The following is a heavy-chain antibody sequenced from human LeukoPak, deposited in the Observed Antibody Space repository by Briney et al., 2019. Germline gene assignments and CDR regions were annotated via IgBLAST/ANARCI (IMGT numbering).Heavy chain of an antibody. CDR2: ISAYNGNT. Sequence: ASVKVSCKASGYTFTSYGISWVRQAPGQGLEWMGWISAYNGNTNYAQKLQGRVTMTTDTSTSTAYMELRSLRSDDTAVYYCAKDRLLDSSFNGWFDPWGQGTLVTVSS. J-gene: IGHJ5*02. CDR1: GYTFTSYG. V-gene: IGHV1-18*01. CDR3: AKDRLLDSSFNGWFDP. D-gene: IGHD6-6*01.